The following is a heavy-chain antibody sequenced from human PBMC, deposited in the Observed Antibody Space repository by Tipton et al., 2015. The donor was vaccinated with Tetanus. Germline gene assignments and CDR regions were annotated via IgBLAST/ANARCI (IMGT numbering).Heavy chain of an antibody. CDR2: INPIGGST. D-gene: IGHD1-20*01. Sequence: QLVQSGAEVKKPGASVKVSCKASGYTLTSYHMHWVRQAPGQGLEWMGIINPIGGSTSYAQKFQGRITMTGDTPTSTVYMDLNSLGSEDTAVYYCARAGGGGRRINGPAGIDYWGQGTLVTVSS. V-gene: IGHV1-46*01. J-gene: IGHJ4*02. CDR3: ARAGGGGRRINGPAGIDY. CDR1: GYTLTSYH.